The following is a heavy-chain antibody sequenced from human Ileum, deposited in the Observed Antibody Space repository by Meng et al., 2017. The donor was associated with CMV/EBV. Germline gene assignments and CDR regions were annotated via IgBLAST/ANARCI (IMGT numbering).Heavy chain of an antibody. V-gene: IGHV4-30-4*08. CDR3: ARGVNYHPISGYKYDDQ. J-gene: IGHJ4*02. CDR1: GGSIISGDYY. Sequence: ESGPGPVKPSQTLSLTCTFSGGSIISGDYYWSLSRQSPGKGLEWIGYIYYSGSTYYNPSLKSRLIISVDTSKNQFSLKLSSVTAADTAVYFCARGVNYHPISGYKYDDQWGQGTLVTVSS. CDR2: IYYSGST. D-gene: IGHD5-24*01.